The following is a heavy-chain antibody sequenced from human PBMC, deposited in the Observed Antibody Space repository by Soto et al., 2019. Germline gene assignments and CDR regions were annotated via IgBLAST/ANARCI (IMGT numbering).Heavy chain of an antibody. V-gene: IGHV1-69*13. Sequence: SVKVSCKASGGTFSSYAISWVRQAPGQGLEWMGGIIPIFGTANYAQKFQGRVTITADESTSTAYMELSSLRSEDTAVYYCARDSHDYGGNSDYYYYGMDVWGQGTTVTVSS. CDR3: ARDSHDYGGNSDYYYYGMDV. J-gene: IGHJ6*02. D-gene: IGHD4-17*01. CDR2: IIPIFGTA. CDR1: GGTFSSYA.